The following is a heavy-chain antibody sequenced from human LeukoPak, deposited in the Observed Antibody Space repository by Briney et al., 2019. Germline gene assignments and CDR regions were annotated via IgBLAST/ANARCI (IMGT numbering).Heavy chain of an antibody. J-gene: IGHJ4*02. CDR3: ASRMAGTTQIFDY. CDR1: GYDFTGYY. V-gene: IGHV1-2*02. CDR2: VNPRNGGT. Sequence: ASVKVSCKASGYDFTGYYVHWVRQAPGHGFEWMGWVNPRNGGTHYAQNFQGRVTITGDTSITTAYMELGSLTSDDTAVYYCASRMAGTTQIFDYWGQGTLVTVSS. D-gene: IGHD1-1*01.